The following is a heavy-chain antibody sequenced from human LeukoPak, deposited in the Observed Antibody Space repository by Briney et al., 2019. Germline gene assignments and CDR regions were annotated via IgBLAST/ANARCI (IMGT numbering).Heavy chain of an antibody. CDR1: GGSISSGGYS. V-gene: IGHV4-30-2*01. D-gene: IGHD3-10*01. CDR2: IYHSGST. J-gene: IGHJ5*02. Sequence: SQTLSLICAVSGGSISSGGYSWSWIRQPPGKGLEWIGYIYHSGSTYYNPSLKSRVTISVDRSKNQFSLKLSSVTAADTAVYYCARAWGSITMVRGRFDPWGQGTLVTVSS. CDR3: ARAWGSITMVRGRFDP.